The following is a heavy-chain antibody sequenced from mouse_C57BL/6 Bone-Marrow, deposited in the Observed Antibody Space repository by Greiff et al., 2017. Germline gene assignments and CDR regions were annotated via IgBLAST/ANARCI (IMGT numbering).Heavy chain of an antibody. CDR3: ASRTTVEDY. CDR1: GYTFTSYG. CDR2: IYPRSGNT. D-gene: IGHD1-1*01. Sequence: QVQLQQSGAELARPGASVKLSCKASGYTFTSYGISWVKQRTGQGLEWIGEIYPRSGNTYYNEKFKGKATLTADKSSSTAYMELRSLTSEDSAVYFCASRTTVEDYWGQGTTLTVSS. V-gene: IGHV1-81*01. J-gene: IGHJ2*01.